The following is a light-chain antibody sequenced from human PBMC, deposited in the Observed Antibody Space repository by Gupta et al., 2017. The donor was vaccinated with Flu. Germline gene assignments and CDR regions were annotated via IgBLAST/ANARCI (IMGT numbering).Light chain of an antibody. Sequence: ISCRSSQGLVHSDGSTYLNWFHQRPGQPPRRLIYRVSNRDSGVPDRISGSGSGTDFTLKISGVEAEDVGIYYCMQGVHWPYTFGQGTKLEIK. CDR1: QGLVHSDGSTY. CDR3: MQGVHWPYT. V-gene: IGKV2-30*02. J-gene: IGKJ2*01. CDR2: RVS.